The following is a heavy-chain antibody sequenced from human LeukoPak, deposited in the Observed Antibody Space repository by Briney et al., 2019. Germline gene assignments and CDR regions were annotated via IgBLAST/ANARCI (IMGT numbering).Heavy chain of an antibody. CDR3: ARDDPYYYDSSGYLPFDY. D-gene: IGHD3-22*01. J-gene: IGHJ4*02. V-gene: IGHV1-18*01. CDR2: ISAYNGNT. Sequence: ASVKVSCKASGYSFSSHGVNWVRQAPGQGLEWMGWISAYNGNTNYAQKLQGRVTMTTDTSTSTAYMELRSLRSDDTAVYYCARDDPYYYDSSGYLPFDYWGQGTLVTVSS. CDR1: GYSFSSHG.